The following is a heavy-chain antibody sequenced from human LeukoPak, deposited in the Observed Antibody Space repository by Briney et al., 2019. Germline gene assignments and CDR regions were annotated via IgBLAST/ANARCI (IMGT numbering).Heavy chain of an antibody. V-gene: IGHV3-30*18. CDR2: ISYDGSNK. Sequence: PGRSLRLSCAASGFTFSSYGTHWVRQAPGKGLEWVAVISYDGSNKYYADSVKGRFTISRDNSKNTLYLQMNSLRAEDTAVYYCAKDQGGHIVATALDYWGQGTLVTVSS. J-gene: IGHJ4*02. CDR1: GFTFSSYG. CDR3: AKDQGGHIVATALDY. D-gene: IGHD5-12*01.